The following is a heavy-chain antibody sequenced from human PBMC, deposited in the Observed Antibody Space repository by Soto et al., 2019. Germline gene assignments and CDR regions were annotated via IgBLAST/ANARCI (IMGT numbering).Heavy chain of an antibody. Sequence: PGGSLRLSCAASGFTFSSYWMHWVRQAPGKGLVWVSRINSDGSSTSYADSVKGRFTISRDNAKNTLYLQMNSLRAEDTAVYYCAIDRDYDFWSGSPYYYYYGMDVWGQGTTVTVSS. V-gene: IGHV3-74*01. CDR3: AIDRDYDFWSGSPYYYYYGMDV. D-gene: IGHD3-3*01. CDR2: INSDGSST. J-gene: IGHJ6*02. CDR1: GFTFSSYW.